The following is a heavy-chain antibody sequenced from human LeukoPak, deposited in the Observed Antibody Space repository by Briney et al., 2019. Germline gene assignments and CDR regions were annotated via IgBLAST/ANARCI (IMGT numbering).Heavy chain of an antibody. CDR3: ARDPVLWFGELHLFDY. J-gene: IGHJ4*02. CDR2: IKQDGSEK. D-gene: IGHD3-10*01. CDR1: GFTFSSYW. Sequence: GGSLRLSCAASGFTFSSYWMGWVRQAPGKGLEGVANIKQDGSEKYYVDSVKGRFTISRDNAKNSLYLQMNSLRGEDTAVYYCARDPVLWFGELHLFDYWGQGTLVTVSS. V-gene: IGHV3-7*01.